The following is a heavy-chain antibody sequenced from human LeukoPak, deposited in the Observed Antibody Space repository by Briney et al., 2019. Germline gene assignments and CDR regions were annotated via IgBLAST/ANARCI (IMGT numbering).Heavy chain of an antibody. V-gene: IGHV3-21*01. CDR1: GFTFSVYS. J-gene: IGHJ5*02. D-gene: IGHD3-10*01. CDR2: ISSSNKYI. CDR3: ATARDYYGSGESGFDR. Sequence: GGSLRLSCAASGFTFSVYSLNWVRQAPGKGLEWVSSISSSNKYIYYADSVKGRFNISRDNAKNSLYLEMNNLRAEDTAVYYCATARDYYGSGESGFDRWGQGTLVAVSS.